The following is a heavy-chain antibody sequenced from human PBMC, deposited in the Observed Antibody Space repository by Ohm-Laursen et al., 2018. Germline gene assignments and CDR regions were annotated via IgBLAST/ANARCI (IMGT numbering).Heavy chain of an antibody. D-gene: IGHD4-17*01. V-gene: IGHV3-74*01. CDR1: GFTFSSYW. CDR3: AKPSSTGYFQH. Sequence: SLRLSCSASGFTFSSYWMHWVRQAPGKGLVWVSRINSDGSSTSYADSVKGRFTISRDNSKNTLYLQMNSLRAEDTAVYYCAKPSSTGYFQHWGQGTLVTVSS. CDR2: INSDGSST. J-gene: IGHJ1*01.